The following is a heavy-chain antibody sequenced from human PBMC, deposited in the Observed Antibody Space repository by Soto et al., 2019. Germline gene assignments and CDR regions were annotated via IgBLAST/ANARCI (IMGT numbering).Heavy chain of an antibody. CDR1: GFIFSGYA. J-gene: IGHJ4*02. CDR2: ISYDGNTK. V-gene: IGHV3-30-3*01. CDR3: ARETRAYEIDY. D-gene: IGHD5-12*01. Sequence: QVQLVESGGGVVQPGKSLRLSCVASGFIFSGYAMHWVRQAPGKGLEWVAVISYDGNTKYYADSVTGRFTISRDNSKNTLYVHMNSLSAEDTALYYYARETRAYEIDYWGQGTLVIVS.